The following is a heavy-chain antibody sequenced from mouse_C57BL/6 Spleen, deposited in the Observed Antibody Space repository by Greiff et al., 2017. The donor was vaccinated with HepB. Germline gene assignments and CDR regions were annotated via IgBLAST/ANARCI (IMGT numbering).Heavy chain of an antibody. Sequence: EVQLQQSGPELVKPGASVKISCKASGYTFTDYYMNWVKQSHGKSLEWIGDINPNNGGTSYNQKFKGKATLTVDKSSSTAYMELRSLTSEDSAVYYCARSLYYYGSSSYFDDWGQGTTLTVSS. CDR1: GYTFTDYY. J-gene: IGHJ2*01. CDR3: ARSLYYYGSSSYFDD. D-gene: IGHD1-1*01. V-gene: IGHV1-26*01. CDR2: INPNNGGT.